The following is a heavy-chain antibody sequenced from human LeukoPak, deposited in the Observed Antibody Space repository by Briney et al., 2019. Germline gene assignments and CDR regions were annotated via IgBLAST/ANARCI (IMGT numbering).Heavy chain of an antibody. Sequence: GGSLRLSCAASGFTFSDYYMSWIRQAPGKGLEWVSYISSSGSTIYYADPVKGRLTISRDNAKNSLYLQMNSLRAEDTAVYYCARENIVGATDYWGQGTLVTVSS. CDR3: ARENIVGATDY. CDR2: ISSSGSTI. J-gene: IGHJ4*02. D-gene: IGHD1-26*01. V-gene: IGHV3-11*01. CDR1: GFTFSDYY.